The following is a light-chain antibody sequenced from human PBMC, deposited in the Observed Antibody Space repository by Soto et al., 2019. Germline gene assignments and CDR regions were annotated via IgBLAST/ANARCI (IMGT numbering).Light chain of an antibody. CDR2: AAS. CDR1: QGIRNF. Sequence: DIQMTQSPPALSASVGDRVTITCRASQGIRNFVAWYQQKPGKPPKLLIYAASTLQSGVPSRFSGSGSGTDFPLTINSLQPEDVATYYCQKYSSVPVFGPGTKVEI. V-gene: IGKV1-27*01. J-gene: IGKJ3*01. CDR3: QKYSSVPV.